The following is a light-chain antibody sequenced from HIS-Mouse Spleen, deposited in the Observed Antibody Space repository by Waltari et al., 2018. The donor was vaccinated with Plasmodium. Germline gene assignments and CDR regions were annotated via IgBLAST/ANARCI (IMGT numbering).Light chain of an antibody. CDR3: SSYAGSNNLV. V-gene: IGLV2-8*01. Sequence: QSALTQPPSASGSPGQSVTISCTGTSSDVGGYNYVSWYQQHPGKTPKLMIYEVSERPAGVPGRFAGSKSGNTSSRTVSGLQAEDEADYYCSSYAGSNNLVFGGGTKLTVL. CDR2: EVS. CDR1: SSDVGGYNY. J-gene: IGLJ2*01.